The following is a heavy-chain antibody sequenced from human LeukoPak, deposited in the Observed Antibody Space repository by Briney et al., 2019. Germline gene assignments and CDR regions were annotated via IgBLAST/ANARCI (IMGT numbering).Heavy chain of an antibody. CDR3: ARTLELGVAGEVLWLD. J-gene: IGHJ4*02. D-gene: IGHD6-19*01. Sequence: PGGSLRLSCAASGFTVSNNYMSWVRQAPGKGLEWVSVIYSGGNTYYSDSVKGRFAISRDDSKNPLYLQMNSLRAEDTAVYYCARTLELGVAGEVLWLDWGQGTLVTVSS. CDR1: GFTVSNNY. V-gene: IGHV3-66*01. CDR2: IYSGGNT.